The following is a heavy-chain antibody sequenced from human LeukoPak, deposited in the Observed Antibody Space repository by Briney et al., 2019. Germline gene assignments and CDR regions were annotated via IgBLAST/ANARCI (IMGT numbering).Heavy chain of an antibody. D-gene: IGHD6-13*01. CDR1: GGSISSYY. CDR2: IYYSGST. CDR3: ARSFSGGYSSSVGY. V-gene: IGHV4-59*01. J-gene: IGHJ4*02. Sequence: SETLSLTCTVSGGSISSYYWSWIRQPPGKGLEWIGYIYYSGSTNYNPSLKSRVTISVDTSKNQFSLKLSSVTAADTAVYYCARSFSGGYSSSVGYWGQGTLVTVSS.